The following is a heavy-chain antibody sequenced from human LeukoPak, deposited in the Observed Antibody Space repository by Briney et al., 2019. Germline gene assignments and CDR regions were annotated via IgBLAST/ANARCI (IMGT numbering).Heavy chain of an antibody. CDR1: GFTFSSYG. J-gene: IGHJ4*02. V-gene: IGHV3-30*18. Sequence: GGSLRLSCAASGFTFSSYGMHWVRQAPGKGLEWVAVISYDGSNKCYADSVKGRFTISRDNSKNTLYLQMNSLRAEDTCVYYCAKRSDYPDNWGQGTLVTVSS. CDR3: AKRSDYPDN. CDR2: ISYDGSNK.